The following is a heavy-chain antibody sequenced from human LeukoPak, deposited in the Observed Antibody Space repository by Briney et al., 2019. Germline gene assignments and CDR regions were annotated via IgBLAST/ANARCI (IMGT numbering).Heavy chain of an antibody. J-gene: IGHJ4*02. V-gene: IGHV3-7*01. Sequence: GALRPSFATSGFSFNYGRMGWGRQAPGKGLEWVANIKHDGSEKNCLDSVKGRFTISRDNAQNSLYLQMNGLRVEDSAVYYCTRRLDDWGQGTLVTVSS. CDR1: GFSFNYGR. CDR2: IKHDGSEK. D-gene: IGHD3-16*01. CDR3: TRRLDD.